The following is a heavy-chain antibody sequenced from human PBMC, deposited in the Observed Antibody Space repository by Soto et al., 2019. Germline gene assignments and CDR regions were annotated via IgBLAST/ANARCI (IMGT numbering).Heavy chain of an antibody. D-gene: IGHD2-2*01. CDR2: IYYSGST. CDR3: ARDRTSTSFDY. J-gene: IGHJ4*02. V-gene: IGHV4-31*03. Sequence: SETLSLTCTVSGGSISSGGYYWSWIRQHPGKGMEWIGYIYYSGSTYYNPSLKSRVTISVDTSKNQFSLKLSSVTAADTAVYYCARDRTSTSFDYWGQGTLVTVSS. CDR1: GGSISSGGYY.